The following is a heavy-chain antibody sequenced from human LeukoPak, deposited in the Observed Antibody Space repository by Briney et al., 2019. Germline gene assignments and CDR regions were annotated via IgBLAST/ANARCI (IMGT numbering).Heavy chain of an antibody. Sequence: SETLSLTCTVSGVSISSYYWSWIRQPPGKGLEWIGYIYYSGSTNYNPSLKSRVTISVDTSKNQFSLKLSSVTAADTAVYYCARGVAILTGYYFDYWGQGTLVTVSS. D-gene: IGHD3-9*01. CDR2: IYYSGST. J-gene: IGHJ4*02. CDR3: ARGVAILTGYYFDY. CDR1: GVSISSYY. V-gene: IGHV4-59*08.